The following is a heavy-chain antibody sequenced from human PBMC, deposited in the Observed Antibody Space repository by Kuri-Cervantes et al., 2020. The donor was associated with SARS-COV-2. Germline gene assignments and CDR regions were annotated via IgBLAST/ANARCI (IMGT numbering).Heavy chain of an antibody. J-gene: IGHJ4*02. Sequence: ASVKVSCKTSGYTITNFFMHWVRQAPGQGLEWMGLITPNGDLTLYAQNFQGRFTVARDTSISTAYMELSRLRSDDTAVYYCARGLTLEGDSYGYHYWGQGTLVTVSS. D-gene: IGHD5-18*01. CDR2: ITPNGDLT. V-gene: IGHV1-2*06. CDR1: GYTITNFF. CDR3: ARGLTLEGDSYGYHY.